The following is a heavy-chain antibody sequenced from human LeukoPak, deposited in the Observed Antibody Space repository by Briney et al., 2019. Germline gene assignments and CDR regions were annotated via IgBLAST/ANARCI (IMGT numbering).Heavy chain of an antibody. CDR1: GYTFSGYY. J-gene: IGHJ4*02. CDR3: AREYVGMSTIRDFGY. V-gene: IGHV1-2*02. Sequence: ASVKVSCKASGYTFSGYYMHWVRQAPGQGLEWMGWINPNSGGTNYAQKFQGRVTMTTDTSTSTVYMELRSLRSDDTAVYYCAREYVGMSTIRDFGYWGQGTLVSVSS. CDR2: INPNSGGT. D-gene: IGHD5-24*01.